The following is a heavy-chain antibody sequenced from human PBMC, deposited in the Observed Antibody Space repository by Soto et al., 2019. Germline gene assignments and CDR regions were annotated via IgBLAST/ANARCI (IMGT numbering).Heavy chain of an antibody. Sequence: GGSLRLSCAASGFTFSSYAMSWVRQAPGKGLEWVSAISGSGGSTYYADSVKGRFTISRDNSKNKLYLQMNSLRAEDTAVYYCAKAYYDSSGYIFDYWGQGTLVTFSS. CDR3: AKAYYDSSGYIFDY. D-gene: IGHD3-22*01. CDR2: ISGSGGST. J-gene: IGHJ4*02. CDR1: GFTFSSYA. V-gene: IGHV3-23*01.